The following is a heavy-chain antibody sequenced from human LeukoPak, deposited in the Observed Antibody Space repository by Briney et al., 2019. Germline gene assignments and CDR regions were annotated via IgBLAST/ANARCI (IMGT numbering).Heavy chain of an antibody. CDR3: ARDRYYDILTGCPAPDY. D-gene: IGHD3-9*01. V-gene: IGHV3-11*05. Sequence: PGGSLRLSCAASGFTFSDYYMSWIRQAPGKGLEWVSYISSSSSYTNYADSVKGRFTISRDNAKNSLYPQMNSLRAEDTAVYYCARDRYYDILTGCPAPDYWGQGTLVTVSS. CDR2: ISSSSSYT. CDR1: GFTFSDYY. J-gene: IGHJ4*02.